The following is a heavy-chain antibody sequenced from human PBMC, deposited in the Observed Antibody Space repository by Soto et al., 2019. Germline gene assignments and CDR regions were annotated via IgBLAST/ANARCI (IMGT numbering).Heavy chain of an antibody. CDR1: GFTFSSYW. CDR3: ARVRHPYDILTVYQMGSYYFDY. CDR2: IKQDGSEK. D-gene: IGHD3-9*01. J-gene: IGHJ4*02. Sequence: EVQLVESGGGLVQPGGSLRLSCAASGFTFSSYWMSWVRQAPGKGLEWVANIKQDGSEKYYVDSVKGRFTISRDNAENSLDLQMNTLRAEDTAVYYCARVRHPYDILTVYQMGSYYFDYWGQGTLVTVSS. V-gene: IGHV3-7*01.